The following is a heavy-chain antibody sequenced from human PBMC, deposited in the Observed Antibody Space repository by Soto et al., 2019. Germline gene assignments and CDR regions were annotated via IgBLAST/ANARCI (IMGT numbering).Heavy chain of an antibody. D-gene: IGHD3-3*01. CDR3: AKARALYYDFWSGYPVDY. J-gene: IGHJ4*02. Sequence: GGSLRLSCAASGFTFSSYAMSWVRQAPGKGLEWASAISGSGGSTYYADSVKGRFTISRDNSKNTLYLQMNSLRAEDTAVYYCAKARALYYDFWSGYPVDYWCPGTLVTLAS. CDR1: GFTFSSYA. V-gene: IGHV3-23*01. CDR2: ISGSGGST.